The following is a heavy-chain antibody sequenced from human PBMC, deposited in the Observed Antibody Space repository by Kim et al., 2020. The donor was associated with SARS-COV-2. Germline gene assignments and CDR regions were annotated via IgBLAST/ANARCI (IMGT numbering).Heavy chain of an antibody. V-gene: IGHV3-30*04. CDR2: ISFDGSNK. J-gene: IGHJ4*02. Sequence: GGSLRLSCAASEFTFNTYAMHWVRQAPGKGLEWVAVISFDGSNKYYADSVKGRFTISRDNSKNTLYLQMNSMRAEDTAVYYCVRAPGGSGLIDYWGQGTLVTVSS. CDR3: VRAPGGSGLIDY. D-gene: IGHD2-15*01. CDR1: EFTFNTYA.